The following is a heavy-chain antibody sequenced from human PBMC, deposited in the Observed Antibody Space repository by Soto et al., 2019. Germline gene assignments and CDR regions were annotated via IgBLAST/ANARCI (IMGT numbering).Heavy chain of an antibody. CDR2: ISASGTYT. CDR3: AKDRGTDFWSDYSIPHFDY. J-gene: IGHJ4*02. CDR1: GFTFSSYV. Sequence: GGSLRLSCEASGFTFSSYVMSWVRQAPGKGLECVSTISASGTYTYYADSVKGRFTISRDNSKNTLYLQMNSLRAEDTALYYCAKDRGTDFWSDYSIPHFDYWGQGTLVTVSS. V-gene: IGHV3-23*01. D-gene: IGHD3-3*01.